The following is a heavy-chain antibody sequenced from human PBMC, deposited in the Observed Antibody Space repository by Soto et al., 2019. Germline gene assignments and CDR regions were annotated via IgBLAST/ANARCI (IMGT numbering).Heavy chain of an antibody. J-gene: IGHJ4*02. Sequence: ASVKVSCKASGFTFTSSAVQWVRQARGQRLEWRGWIVVGSGNTNYAQKFQERVTITRDMSTSTAYMELSSLRSEDTAVYYCAASAGYYDSSGYPYYLFDYWGQGTLVTVSS. D-gene: IGHD3-22*01. CDR3: AASAGYYDSSGYPYYLFDY. CDR1: GFTFTSSA. CDR2: IVVGSGNT. V-gene: IGHV1-58*01.